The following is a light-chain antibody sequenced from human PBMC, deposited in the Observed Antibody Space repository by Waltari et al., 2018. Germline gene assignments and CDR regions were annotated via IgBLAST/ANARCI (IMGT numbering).Light chain of an antibody. V-gene: IGLV2-11*01. CDR3: CSYADSYTAV. CDR2: DVT. Sequence: QSALTQPRSVSGSPGQSATISCTGTSSDVGGYYNVSWYQQHPGKAPKLMLYDVTKRPSGVPGRFSGSKSGNTASLNISGLQAEDEADYYCCSYADSYTAVFGGGTTLTVL. J-gene: IGLJ3*02. CDR1: SSDVGGYYN.